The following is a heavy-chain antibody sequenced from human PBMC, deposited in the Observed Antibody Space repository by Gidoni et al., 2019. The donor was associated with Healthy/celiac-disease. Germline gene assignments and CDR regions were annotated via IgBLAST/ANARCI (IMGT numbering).Heavy chain of an antibody. CDR1: GGSISSYY. CDR2: IYTSGST. D-gene: IGHD6-13*01. J-gene: IGHJ4*02. CDR3: ARGKGGQQLSYFDY. V-gene: IGHV4-4*07. Sequence: QVQLHESGPGLVKPSETLSLTCTVSGGSISSYYWNWLRQPAGKGLEWIGRIYTSGSTNYNPSLKSRVTMSVDTSKNQFSLKLSSVTAADTAVYYCARGKGGQQLSYFDYWGQGTLVTVSS.